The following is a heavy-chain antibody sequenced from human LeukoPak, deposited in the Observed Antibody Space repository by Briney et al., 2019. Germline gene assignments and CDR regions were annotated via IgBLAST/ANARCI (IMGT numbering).Heavy chain of an antibody. CDR3: ANGRPTYYDFWSGYYTGPHAFDI. J-gene: IGHJ3*02. CDR1: GFPFSSYG. Sequence: PGGSLRLSCAASGFPFSSYGMHWVRQAPGKGLEWVAVIWYAGSNKYYADSVKGRFTISRDNSKNTLYLQMNSLRAEDTAVYYCANGRPTYYDFWSGYYTGPHAFDIWGQGTMVTVSS. V-gene: IGHV3-33*06. CDR2: IWYAGSNK. D-gene: IGHD3-3*01.